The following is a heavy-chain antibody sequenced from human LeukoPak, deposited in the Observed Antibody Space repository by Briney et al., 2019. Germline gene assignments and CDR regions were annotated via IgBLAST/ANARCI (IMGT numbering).Heavy chain of an antibody. CDR2: INHSGST. D-gene: IGHD5-24*01. CDR1: GGSFSGYY. J-gene: IGHJ4*02. V-gene: IGHV4-34*01. Sequence: SETLSLTCAVYGGSFSGYYWSWIRQPPGKGLEWIGEINHSGSTNYNPSLKSRVTISVDTSKNQFSLKLSSVTAADTAVYYCARGGRWLQLKGDFDYWGQGTLVIVSS. CDR3: ARGGRWLQLKGDFDY.